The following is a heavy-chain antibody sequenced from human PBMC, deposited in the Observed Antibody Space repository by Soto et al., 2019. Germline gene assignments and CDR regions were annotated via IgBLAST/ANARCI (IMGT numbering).Heavy chain of an antibody. CDR1: GGSISSGGYS. D-gene: IGHD6-19*01. CDR2: IYHSGST. J-gene: IGHJ4*02. V-gene: IGHV4-30-2*01. Sequence: QLQLQESGSGLVKPSQTLSLTCAVSGGSISSGGYSWSWIRQPPGKGLEYIGYIYHSGSTYYNPSLKRRVTISVDRSKNQFSLKLSSVTAADTAVYYCARVRSGWGIDYWAQGTLVTVSS. CDR3: ARVRSGWGIDY.